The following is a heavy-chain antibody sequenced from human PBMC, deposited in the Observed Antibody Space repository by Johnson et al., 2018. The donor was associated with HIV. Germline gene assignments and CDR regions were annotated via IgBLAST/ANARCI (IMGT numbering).Heavy chain of an antibody. Sequence: VQLVESGGGVVQPGRSLRLSCAASGFTFSSYAMSWVRQAPGKGLEWVAVIWYDGSNKYYADSVKGRFTISRDNSKNTLYLQMNSLRAEDTAVYYCAREGKDAFDIWGQGTMVTVSS. CDR1: GFTFSSYA. D-gene: IGHD3-10*01. CDR2: IWYDGSNK. J-gene: IGHJ3*02. V-gene: IGHV3-33*08. CDR3: AREGKDAFDI.